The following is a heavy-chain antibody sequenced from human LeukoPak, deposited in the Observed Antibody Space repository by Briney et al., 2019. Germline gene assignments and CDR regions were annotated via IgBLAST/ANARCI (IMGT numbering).Heavy chain of an antibody. CDR2: ISTSTSYT. D-gene: IGHD5-18*01. CDR1: GFPFSDYY. V-gene: IGHV3-11*05. J-gene: IGHJ3*02. CDR3: ARDHNYGYCAFDI. Sequence: PGGSLRLSCAASGFPFSDYYMSWIRQAPGKGLEWVSYISTSTSYTNYADSVKGRFTISRDNAKNSLYLQMNSLRADDTAVYYCARDHNYGYCAFDIWGQGTMVTVSS.